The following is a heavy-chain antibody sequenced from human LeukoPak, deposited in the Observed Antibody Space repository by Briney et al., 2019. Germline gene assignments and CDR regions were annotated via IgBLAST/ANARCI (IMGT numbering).Heavy chain of an antibody. V-gene: IGHV1-8*01. D-gene: IGHD6-13*01. J-gene: IGHJ5*02. Sequence: GVSVKVSCKASGFTFTSYDINWVRQASGQGFEWMGWMNPNTGNTGYAQKFQGRVTMTRDTSTSTAYMELRGLRSEDTAVYYCVRDGEGAGISVNYWFDPWGQGTLVTVSS. CDR3: VRDGEGAGISVNYWFDP. CDR1: GFTFTSYD. CDR2: MNPNTGNT.